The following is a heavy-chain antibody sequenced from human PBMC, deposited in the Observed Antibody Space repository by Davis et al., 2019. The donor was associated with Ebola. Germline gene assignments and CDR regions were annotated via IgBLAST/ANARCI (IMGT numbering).Heavy chain of an antibody. Sequence: ASVKVSCKASGYTFTSYGISWVRQAPGQGLEWMGWISAYNGNTNYAQKFQGRVTMTRDTSTSTVYMELSSLRSEDTAVYYCARAGYYYGSGSYVSAFDIWGQGTMVTVSS. J-gene: IGHJ3*02. CDR2: ISAYNGNT. CDR3: ARAGYYYGSGSYVSAFDI. V-gene: IGHV1-18*01. D-gene: IGHD3-10*01. CDR1: GYTFTSYG.